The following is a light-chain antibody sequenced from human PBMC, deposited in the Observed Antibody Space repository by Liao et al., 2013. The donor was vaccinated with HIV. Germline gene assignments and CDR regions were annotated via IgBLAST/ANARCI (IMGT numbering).Light chain of an antibody. V-gene: IGLV3-1*01. CDR3: QACHSSTNYV. J-gene: IGLJ1*01. CDR2: QDR. Sequence: SHELTQPPSVSVSPGQTASITCSGDKLGDKDVCWYQQKPGQSPVLVICQDRRRPSGIPERFSGSTSGNTATLIISGTQAMDEADYYCQACHSSTNYVFGTGTE. CDR1: KLGDKD.